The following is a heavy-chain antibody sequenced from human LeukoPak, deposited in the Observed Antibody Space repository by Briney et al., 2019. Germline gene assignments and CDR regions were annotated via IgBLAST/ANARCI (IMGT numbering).Heavy chain of an antibody. D-gene: IGHD6-19*01. CDR2: INHSGST. CDR3: ARAGQWLAYKFDY. Sequence: SETLSLTCAVYGGSFSGYYWSWIRQPPGKGLEWIGEINHSGSTNYNPSLKSRVTISVDTSKNQFSLKLSSVTAADTAVYYCARAGQWLAYKFDYWGQGTLATVSS. J-gene: IGHJ4*02. CDR1: GGSFSGYY. V-gene: IGHV4-34*01.